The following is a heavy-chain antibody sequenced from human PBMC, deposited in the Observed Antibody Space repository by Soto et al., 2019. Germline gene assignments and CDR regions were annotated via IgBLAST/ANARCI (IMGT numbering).Heavy chain of an antibody. CDR3: ARLTANDAFEI. CDR1: GGSISSYY. CDR2: IYYSGST. Sequence: SETLSLTCTVSGGSISSYYWSWIRQPPGKGLEWIGYIYYSGSTNYNPSLKSRVTISVDTSKNQFSLKLSSVTAADTAVYYCARLTANDAFEIWGQGTMVTVSS. J-gene: IGHJ3*02. V-gene: IGHV4-59*08.